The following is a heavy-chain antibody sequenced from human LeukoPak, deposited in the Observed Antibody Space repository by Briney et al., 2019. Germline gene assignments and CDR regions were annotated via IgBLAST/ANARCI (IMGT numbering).Heavy chain of an antibody. CDR1: GLTFSSYG. CDR2: IWYDGSNK. D-gene: IGHD3-10*01. J-gene: IGHJ4*02. CDR3: ARDYGSGIDC. Sequence: GGSLRLSCAASGLTFSSYGMHWVRQAPGKGLEWEALIWYDGSNKYYADSVKGRFTISRDNSRNTLYLQMNSLRAEDTALYYCARDYGSGIDCWGQGTLVTVSS. V-gene: IGHV3-33*01.